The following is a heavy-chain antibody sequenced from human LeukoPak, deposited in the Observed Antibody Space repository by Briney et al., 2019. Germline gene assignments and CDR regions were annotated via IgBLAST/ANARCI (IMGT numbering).Heavy chain of an antibody. CDR2: IYYSGST. CDR1: GGSISSSSYY. D-gene: IGHD6-13*01. V-gene: IGHV4-39*07. Sequence: PSETLSLTCTVSGGSISSSSYYWGWIRQPPGKGLEWIGSIYYSGSTYYNPSLKSRVTISVDTSKNQFSLKLSSVTAADTAVYYCARRMAARRGFDPWGQGTLVTVSS. J-gene: IGHJ5*02. CDR3: ARRMAARRGFDP.